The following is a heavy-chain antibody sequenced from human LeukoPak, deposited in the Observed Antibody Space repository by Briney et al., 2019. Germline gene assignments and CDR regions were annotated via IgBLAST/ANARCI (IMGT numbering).Heavy chain of an antibody. J-gene: IGHJ5*02. CDR3: ARDNGSGTPHPWFDP. CDR1: GFTFSSYG. D-gene: IGHD3-10*01. V-gene: IGHV3-30*03. Sequence: GGSLRLSCAASGFTFSSYGMHWVRQAPGKGLEWVAVISSDVSYKYYANSVKGRFTISRDNSKSTLYLEMNSLRAEDTAVYHCARDNGSGTPHPWFDPWGQGILVTVSS. CDR2: ISSDVSYK.